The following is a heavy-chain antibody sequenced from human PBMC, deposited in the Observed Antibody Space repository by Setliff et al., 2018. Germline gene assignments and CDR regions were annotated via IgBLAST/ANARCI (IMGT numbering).Heavy chain of an antibody. Sequence: SVKVSCKASGGTFSSYAISWVRQAPGQGLEWMGGIIPILGIANYAQKFQGRVTITADKSTSTAYMEPSSLRSEDTAMYYCATVGGDYVWGSYRPRPLDYWGQGTLVTVSS. J-gene: IGHJ4*02. CDR1: GGTFSSYA. CDR2: IIPILGIA. V-gene: IGHV1-69*10. D-gene: IGHD3-16*02. CDR3: ATVGGDYVWGSYRPRPLDY.